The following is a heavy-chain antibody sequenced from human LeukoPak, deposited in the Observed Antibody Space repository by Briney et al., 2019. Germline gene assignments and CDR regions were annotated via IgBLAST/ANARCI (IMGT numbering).Heavy chain of an antibody. D-gene: IGHD3-9*01. V-gene: IGHV4-39*01. CDR2: IYYSGST. Sequence: SETLSLTCSVSGGSISNWSWIRQPPGKGLEWIGSIYYSGSTYYNPSLKSRVTISVDTSRNQFSLKLSSVTAADTAVYYCSSSPGRILTDDYWGQGTLVIVSS. J-gene: IGHJ4*02. CDR3: SSSPGRILTDDY. CDR1: GGSISNWS.